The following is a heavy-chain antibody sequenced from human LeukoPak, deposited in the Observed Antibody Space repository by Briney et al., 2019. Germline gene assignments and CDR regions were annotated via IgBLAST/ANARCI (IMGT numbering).Heavy chain of an antibody. Sequence: SEALSLTCNVSGGSINYYYWSWIRQPPGKGLEWIGHIYYTGSTNYNPSLKSRVTISIDTSKNQFSLKLTSVTATDTAVYFCARYHPTGSSLDVWGQGTTVTVSS. D-gene: IGHD1-1*01. CDR2: IYYTGST. J-gene: IGHJ6*02. CDR3: ARYHPTGSSLDV. CDR1: GGSINYYY. V-gene: IGHV4-59*13.